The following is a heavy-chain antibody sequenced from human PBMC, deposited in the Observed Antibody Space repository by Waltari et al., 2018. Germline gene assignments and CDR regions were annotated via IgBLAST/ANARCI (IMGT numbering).Heavy chain of an antibody. CDR1: GFTFSSYA. CDR2: ISSNGGST. D-gene: IGHD4-4*01. V-gene: IGHV3-64*01. CDR3: ARELQNEYYYYGMDV. Sequence: EVQLVESGGGLVQPGGSLRLSCAASGFTFSSYAMHWVRQAPGKGLEYVSAISSNGGSTYYANSVKGRFTISRDNSKNTLYLQMGSLRAEYMAVYYCARELQNEYYYYGMDVWGQGTTVTVSS. J-gene: IGHJ6*02.